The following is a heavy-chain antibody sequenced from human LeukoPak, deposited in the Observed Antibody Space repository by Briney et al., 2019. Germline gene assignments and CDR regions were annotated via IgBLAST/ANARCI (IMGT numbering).Heavy chain of an antibody. D-gene: IGHD5-18*01. V-gene: IGHV3-33*06. CDR2: IWYDGSNK. Sequence: GGSLRPSCAASGFTFSSYGMHWVRQAPGKGLEWVAVIWYDGSNKYYADSVKGRFTISRDNSKNTLYLQMNSLRAEDTAVYYCAKFGDTAMADSFDYWGQGTLVTVSS. J-gene: IGHJ4*02. CDR3: AKFGDTAMADSFDY. CDR1: GFTFSSYG.